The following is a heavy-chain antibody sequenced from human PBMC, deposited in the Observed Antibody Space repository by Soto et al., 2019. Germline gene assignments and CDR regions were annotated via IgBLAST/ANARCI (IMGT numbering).Heavy chain of an antibody. CDR1: GFTVSSNY. V-gene: IGHV3-66*01. CDR3: ARFYYDSSGYLPSPYYYYYGMDA. Sequence: GGSLRLSCAASGFTVSSNYMNWVRQAPGKGLEWVSVIYSGGSTNYADSVKGRFTISRDNSKNTLYLQMNSLRAGDTAVYYCARFYYDSSGYLPSPYYYYYGMDAWGQGTTVTVSS. CDR2: IYSGGST. J-gene: IGHJ6*02. D-gene: IGHD3-22*01.